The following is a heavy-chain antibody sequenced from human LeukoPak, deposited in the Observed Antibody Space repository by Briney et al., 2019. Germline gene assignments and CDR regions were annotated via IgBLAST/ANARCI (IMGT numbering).Heavy chain of an antibody. J-gene: IGHJ5*02. V-gene: IGHV3-66*01. D-gene: IGHD6-13*01. Sequence: GGSLRLSCAASGFTVSSNYMSWVCQAPGKGLEWVSVIHSGGDTYYADSVKGRFTISRDNSKNTLYLQMNSLGVEDTAVYYCARNTPFSSSWYRWFDPWGQGTLVTVSS. CDR2: IHSGGDT. CDR3: ARNTPFSSSWYRWFDP. CDR1: GFTVSSNY.